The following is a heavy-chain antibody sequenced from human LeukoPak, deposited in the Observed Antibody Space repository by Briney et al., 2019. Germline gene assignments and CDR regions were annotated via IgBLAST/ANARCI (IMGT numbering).Heavy chain of an antibody. Sequence: PGGSLRLPCVGSGFTFSNYWMHWVRQAPGKGLVWVSRIKGDGSYTSYADSVRGRFTISRDSAKNTLYLQMNSLRAEDTAVYYCARGSSVVGLDWGQGTLVTVSS. CDR2: IKGDGSYT. V-gene: IGHV3-74*01. CDR3: ARGSSVVGLD. J-gene: IGHJ4*02. D-gene: IGHD2-15*01. CDR1: GFTFSNYW.